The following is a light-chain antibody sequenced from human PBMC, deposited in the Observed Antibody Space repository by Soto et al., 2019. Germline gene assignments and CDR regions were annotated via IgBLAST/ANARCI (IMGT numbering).Light chain of an antibody. J-gene: IGKJ5*01. CDR3: QQYNSWPPIT. Sequence: DIQMTQAPSTLSGSVGDRVTVTCRSSQSISSYLNWYQQKPGKAPKLLIYAASSLQSGVPSRFSGGGSGTEFTLTISSLQSEDFAVYYCQQYNSWPPITFGQGTRLEIK. V-gene: IGKV1-39*01. CDR1: QSISSY. CDR2: AAS.